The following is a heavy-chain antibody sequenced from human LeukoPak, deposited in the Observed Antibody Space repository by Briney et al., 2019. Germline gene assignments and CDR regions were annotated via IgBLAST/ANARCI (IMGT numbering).Heavy chain of an antibody. J-gene: IGHJ4*02. CDR1: GFTCSSYW. D-gene: IGHD6-19*01. Sequence: GGSLRLSCAASGFTCSSYWMSWVRQAPGKGLEWVANIKQDGSEKYYVDSVKGRFTISRDNAKNSLYLQMNSLRADDTAAYYCARPIKTTGWYYFDYWGQGTLVTVSS. V-gene: IGHV3-7*01. CDR2: IKQDGSEK. CDR3: ARPIKTTGWYYFDY.